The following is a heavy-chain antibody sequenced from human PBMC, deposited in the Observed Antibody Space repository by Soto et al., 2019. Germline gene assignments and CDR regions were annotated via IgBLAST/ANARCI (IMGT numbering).Heavy chain of an antibody. CDR3: AHYSCGRAFDI. CDR1: GGSISSGDYY. Sequence: QVQLQESSPVLVKPSQTLSLTCTVSGGSISSGDYYWSWILQPPGKGLEWIGYIYYSGSTYYNPSLKSRVTISVDTSKNQFSLKLSSVTAADTAVYYCAHYSCGRAFDIWGQGTMVTVSS. V-gene: IGHV4-30-4*01. D-gene: IGHD5-18*01. J-gene: IGHJ3*02. CDR2: IYYSGST.